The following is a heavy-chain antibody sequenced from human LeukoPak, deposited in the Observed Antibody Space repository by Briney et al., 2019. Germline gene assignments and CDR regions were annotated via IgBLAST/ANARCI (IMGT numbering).Heavy chain of an antibody. J-gene: IGHJ4*02. CDR1: VYTLTSYG. CDR3: ERYYFWSGCDY. V-gene: IGHV1-18*01. D-gene: IGHD3-3*01. Sequence: ASVKVSCKASVYTLTSYGISWVRQAPGQGLEWMGWISAYNGNTNYAQKLQGRVTMTTDTSTSTAYMELRSLRSHDTGVYYCERYYFWSGCDYWGQGTRVTVSS. CDR2: ISAYNGNT.